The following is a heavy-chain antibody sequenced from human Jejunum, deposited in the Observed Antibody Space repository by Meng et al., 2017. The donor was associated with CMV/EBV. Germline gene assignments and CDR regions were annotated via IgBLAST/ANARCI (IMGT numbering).Heavy chain of an antibody. V-gene: IGHV4-39*07. CDR3: ARDSGGYGLDAFDI. J-gene: IGHJ3*02. CDR1: GSISISSYY. D-gene: IGHD2-15*01. Sequence: GSISISSYYWGWLRQPPGRGLEWIASIYYSGSTFSSPSLKSRVTISVDTSKNHFSLKLRSVTAADAAVYYCARDSGGYGLDAFDIWGQGTMVTVSS. CDR2: IYYSGST.